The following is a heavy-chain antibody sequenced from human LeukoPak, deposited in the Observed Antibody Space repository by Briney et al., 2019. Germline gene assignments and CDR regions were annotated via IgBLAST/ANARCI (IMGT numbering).Heavy chain of an antibody. Sequence: PGRSLRLSCVASGFNLDEYAMHWVRQAPGKGLEWVSGISWNGGNVGYADSVKGRVTVPRDNAKNSLYLQLSSLRPEDTALYYCAKGASVWLLESRFDPWGQGTLVTVSS. J-gene: IGHJ5*02. CDR3: AKGASVWLLESRFDP. V-gene: IGHV3-9*01. CDR2: ISWNGGNV. CDR1: GFNLDEYA. D-gene: IGHD4-23*01.